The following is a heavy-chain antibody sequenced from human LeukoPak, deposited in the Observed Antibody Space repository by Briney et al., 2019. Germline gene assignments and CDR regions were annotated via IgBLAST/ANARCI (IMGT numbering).Heavy chain of an antibody. CDR2: TYPGDSDT. V-gene: IGHV5-51*01. J-gene: IGHJ4*02. D-gene: IGHD1-20*01. CDR3: ARGGQNNWVYFDY. Sequence: GESLKISCKTSGYIFTSSWIGWVRQMPGKGLEWMGITYPGDSDTRYSPSFQGQVTISADKSISTAYLQWSSLKASDTAVYYCARGGQNNWVYFDYWGQGTLVTVSS. CDR1: GYIFTSSW.